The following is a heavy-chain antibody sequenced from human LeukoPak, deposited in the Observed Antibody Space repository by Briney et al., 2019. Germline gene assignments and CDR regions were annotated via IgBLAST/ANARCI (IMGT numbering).Heavy chain of an antibody. V-gene: IGHV1-69*13. D-gene: IGHD6-19*01. CDR3: ARDQGSGWSEGDAFDI. CDR2: IIPIFGTA. Sequence: ASVKVSCKASGGTFSSYAISWVRQAPGQGLEWMGGIIPIFGTANYAQKFQGRVTITADESTSTAYMELSSLRSEDTAVYYCARDQGSGWSEGDAFDIWGQGTMVTVSS. CDR1: GGTFSSYA. J-gene: IGHJ3*02.